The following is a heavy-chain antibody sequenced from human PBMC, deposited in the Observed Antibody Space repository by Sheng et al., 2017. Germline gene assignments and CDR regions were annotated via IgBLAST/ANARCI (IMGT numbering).Heavy chain of an antibody. V-gene: IGHV3-33*01. CDR2: IWYDGSNK. CDR3: ARDSSGYYYPTYYFDY. J-gene: IGHJ4*02. CDR1: GFTFSSYG. D-gene: IGHD3-22*01. Sequence: QVQLVESGGGVVQPGRSLRLSCAASGFTFSSYGMHWVRQAPGKGLEWVAVIWYDGSNKYYADSVKGRFTISRDNSKNTLYLQMNSLRAEDTAVYYCARDSSGYYYPTYYFDYWGQGTLV.